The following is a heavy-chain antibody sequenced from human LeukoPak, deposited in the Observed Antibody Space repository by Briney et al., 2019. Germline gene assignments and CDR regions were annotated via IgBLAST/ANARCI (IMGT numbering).Heavy chain of an antibody. CDR1: GGSISSYY. CDR3: ARHGGGNRKQDAFDI. V-gene: IGHV4-59*01. Sequence: SETLSLTCTVSGGSISSYYWSWIRQPPGKGLEWIGYIYYSGSTNYNPSLKSRVTISVDTSKNQFSLKLSSVTAADTAVYYCARHGGGNRKQDAFDIWGQGTMVTVSS. J-gene: IGHJ3*02. D-gene: IGHD4-23*01. CDR2: IYYSGST.